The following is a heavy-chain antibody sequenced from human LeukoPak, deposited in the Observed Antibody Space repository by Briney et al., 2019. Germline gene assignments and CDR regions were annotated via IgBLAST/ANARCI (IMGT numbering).Heavy chain of an antibody. J-gene: IGHJ2*01. CDR3: ARVRLGIWYFDL. CDR1: GGSFSGYY. D-gene: IGHD7-27*01. Sequence: PSETLSLTCAVYGGSFSGYYWSWIRQPPGKGLEWIGEINHSGSTNYNPSLKSRVTISVDTSKDQFSLKLSSVTAADTAVYYCARVRLGIWYFDLWGRGTLVTVSS. CDR2: INHSGST. V-gene: IGHV4-34*01.